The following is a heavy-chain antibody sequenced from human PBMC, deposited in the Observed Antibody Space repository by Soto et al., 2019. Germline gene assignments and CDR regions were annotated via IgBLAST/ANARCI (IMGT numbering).Heavy chain of an antibody. Sequence: QVQLVESGGGVVQPGRSLRLSCAASGFTFSSYGVHWVRQAPGKGLEWVAVIWYDGSNKYYADSVKGRFTISRDNSKNTLYLQMNSLRAEDTAVYYCAREAELRGTGDYFDYWGQGTLVTVSS. J-gene: IGHJ4*02. CDR3: AREAELRGTGDYFDY. CDR2: IWYDGSNK. V-gene: IGHV3-33*01. D-gene: IGHD1-26*01. CDR1: GFTFSSYG.